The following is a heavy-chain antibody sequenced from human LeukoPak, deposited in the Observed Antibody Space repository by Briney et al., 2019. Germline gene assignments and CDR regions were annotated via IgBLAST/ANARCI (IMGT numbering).Heavy chain of an antibody. Sequence: RGSLRLSCAASGFTFSNAWMSWVRQAPGKGLEWVGRIKSKTDGGTTDYAAPVKGRFTISRDDSKNTLYLQMNSLKTEDTAVYYCTTDALGGYSYGYHVDYWGQGTLVTVSS. CDR3: TTDALGGYSYGYHVDY. CDR2: IKSKTDGGTT. V-gene: IGHV3-15*01. CDR1: GFTFSNAW. D-gene: IGHD5-18*01. J-gene: IGHJ4*02.